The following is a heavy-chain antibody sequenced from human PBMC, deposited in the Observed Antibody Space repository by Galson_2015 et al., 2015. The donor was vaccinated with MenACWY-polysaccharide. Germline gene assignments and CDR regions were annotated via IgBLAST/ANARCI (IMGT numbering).Heavy chain of an antibody. D-gene: IGHD1-1*01. CDR2: ISTTGSNI. J-gene: IGHJ4*02. CDR1: GFTFTSYS. CDR3: ARDVETKGGRTDY. Sequence: SLRLSCAASGFTFTSYSMNWVRQAPGKGLEWVAYISTTGSNIYYADSVKGRFTIPRDNARKSLYLQMSSLGDEDTAVYYCARDVETKGGRTDYWGQGTLVTVSS. V-gene: IGHV3-48*02.